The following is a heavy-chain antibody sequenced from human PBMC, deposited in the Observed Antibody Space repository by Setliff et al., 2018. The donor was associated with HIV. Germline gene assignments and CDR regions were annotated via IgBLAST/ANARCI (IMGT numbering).Heavy chain of an antibody. V-gene: IGHV1-46*01. CDR3: ARATEAGTIDY. CDR1: GYTFTSYY. J-gene: IGHJ4*02. D-gene: IGHD1-1*01. Sequence: VKVSCKASGYTFTSYYMHWVRRAPGQGLEWMGIINPSGGGTTYARRFQGRVTVTRDTSTTTVYMELSGLRSEDTAVYYCARATEAGTIDYWGQGTRVTVSS. CDR2: INPSGGGT.